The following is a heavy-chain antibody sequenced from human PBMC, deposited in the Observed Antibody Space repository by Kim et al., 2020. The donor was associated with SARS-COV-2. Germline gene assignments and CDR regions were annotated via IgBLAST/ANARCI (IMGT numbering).Heavy chain of an antibody. CDR2: IYRDGST. J-gene: IGHJ4*02. V-gene: IGHV3-53*01. CDR3: ARVGMGAVAGNYFDS. D-gene: IGHD6-19*01. CDR1: GLFVTNNY. Sequence: GGSLRLSCAASGLFVTNNYMSWVRQAPGKGLEWVSIIYRDGSTYDADSLKGRVTISRDNSKNTLYLQMKSLRADDTAVYYCARVGMGAVAGNYFDSWGQGALVTVSS.